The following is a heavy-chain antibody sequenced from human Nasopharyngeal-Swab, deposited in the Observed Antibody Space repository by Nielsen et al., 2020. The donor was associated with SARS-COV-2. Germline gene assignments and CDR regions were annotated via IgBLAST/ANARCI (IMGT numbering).Heavy chain of an antibody. CDR1: GITFSNAW. CDR3: VRSLFVGWFDP. CDR2: ISSSGTTM. J-gene: IGHJ5*02. V-gene: IGHV3-11*04. D-gene: IGHD2-21*01. Sequence: GESLKISCAASGITFSNAWMSWVRQAPGKGLEWISYISSSGTTMYYADSVKGRFTISRDNAKNSLHLRMNSLRAEDTAVYYCVRSLFVGWFDPWGQGTLVTVSS.